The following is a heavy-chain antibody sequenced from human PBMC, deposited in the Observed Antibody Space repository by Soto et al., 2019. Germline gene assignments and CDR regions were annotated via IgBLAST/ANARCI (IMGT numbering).Heavy chain of an antibody. CDR3: AKDGIGYCISTSCYSVDY. V-gene: IGHV3-23*01. D-gene: IGHD2-2*01. CDR2: ISDSGGST. CDR1: GFTFSSYA. Sequence: GGSLRLSCAASGFTFSSYAMSWVRQAPGKGLEWVSAISDSGGSTSYADSVKGRFTISRDNSKNTLYLQMNSLRAEDTAVYYCAKDGIGYCISTSCYSVDYWGQGTLVTVSS. J-gene: IGHJ4*02.